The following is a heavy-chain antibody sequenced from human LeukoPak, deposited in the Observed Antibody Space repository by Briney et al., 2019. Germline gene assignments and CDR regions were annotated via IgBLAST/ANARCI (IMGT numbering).Heavy chain of an antibody. Sequence: ASVKVSCKASGYNFISYGINWVRQAPGEGLEWMGWINTYNGNTNYTQKLQGRVTMTTDTSTTTAYMELRSLRSDDTAVYYCARDRPIAYDILTNDAFDIWGQGTMVTVSS. CDR1: GYNFISYG. D-gene: IGHD3-9*01. CDR3: ARDRPIAYDILTNDAFDI. J-gene: IGHJ3*02. CDR2: INTYNGNT. V-gene: IGHV1-18*01.